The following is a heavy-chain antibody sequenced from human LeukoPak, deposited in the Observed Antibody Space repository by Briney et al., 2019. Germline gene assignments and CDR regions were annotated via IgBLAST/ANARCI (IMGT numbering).Heavy chain of an antibody. CDR3: ARNPDYDFWSGYLLGSTIKDV. D-gene: IGHD3-3*01. Sequence: GGSLRLSCAASGFTFSSYDMHWVRQATGKGLEWVSAIGTAGDTYYPGSVKGRFTISRENAKNSLYLQMNSLRAGDTAVYYCARNPDYDFWSGYLLGSTIKDVWGQGTTVTVSS. J-gene: IGHJ6*02. CDR1: GFTFSSYD. CDR2: IGTAGDT. V-gene: IGHV3-13*01.